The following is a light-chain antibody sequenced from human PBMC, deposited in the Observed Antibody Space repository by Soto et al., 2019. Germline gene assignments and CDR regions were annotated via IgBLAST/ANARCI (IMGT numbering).Light chain of an antibody. Sequence: QSVLTQPPSVSGAPGQRVTISCTGSSSNIGAGYDVHWYQQLPGTAPKLLIYGNSNRPSGVPDRFSGSKSDTSASLAITGLQADDEADYYCHSYDSRLNCYVFGTGTRSPS. J-gene: IGLJ1*01. CDR2: GNS. CDR1: SSNIGAGYD. CDR3: HSYDSRLNCYV. V-gene: IGLV1-40*01.